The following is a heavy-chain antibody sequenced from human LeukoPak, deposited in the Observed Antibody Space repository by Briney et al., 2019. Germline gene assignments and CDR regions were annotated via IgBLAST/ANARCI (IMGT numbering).Heavy chain of an antibody. CDR3: ARGKRFYDSSGPPDH. J-gene: IGHJ4*02. Sequence: GGSLRLSCAASGFTFSRHDMHWVRHATGKGLEWVSGIGTAGDTYYPGSVKGRFTISRENAKNSLYLQMSSLRAGDTAVYYCARGKRFYDSSGPPDHWGQGTLVTVSS. V-gene: IGHV3-13*01. CDR1: GFTFSRHD. CDR2: IGTAGDT. D-gene: IGHD3-22*01.